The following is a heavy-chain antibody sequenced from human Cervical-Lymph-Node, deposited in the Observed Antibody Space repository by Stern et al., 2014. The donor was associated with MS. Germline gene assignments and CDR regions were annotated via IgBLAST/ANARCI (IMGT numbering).Heavy chain of an antibody. V-gene: IGHV5-51*01. Sequence: QLVQSGAEVKKPGESLKISCKGSGYSFTSYWIGWVRQMPGKGLEWMGNINPGDSDTRYSPSFQGQVPISADKSISTAYLQWSSLKASDTAMYYCARRHCSSRRCGWFDPWGQGTLVTVSS. CDR2: INPGDSDT. D-gene: IGHD2-2*01. J-gene: IGHJ5*02. CDR3: ARRHCSSRRCGWFDP. CDR1: GYSFTSYW.